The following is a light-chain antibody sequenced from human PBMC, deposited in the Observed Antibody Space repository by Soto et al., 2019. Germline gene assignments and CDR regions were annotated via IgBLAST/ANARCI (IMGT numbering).Light chain of an antibody. CDR3: QQSYSMPWT. J-gene: IGKJ1*01. V-gene: IGKV1-39*01. CDR2: AAS. CDR1: QGISSY. Sequence: IPLTKSPSSLSASVGDRVTITCRASQGISSYLAWYQQKPGKAPKLLVYAASTLQSGVPSMFSGSGSGTDFTLTINSLQPEDFATYYCQQSYSMPWTFGQGTKVDIK.